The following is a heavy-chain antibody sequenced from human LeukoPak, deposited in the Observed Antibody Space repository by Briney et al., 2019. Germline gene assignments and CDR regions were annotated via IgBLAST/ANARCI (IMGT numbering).Heavy chain of an antibody. CDR3: ARDYPRYCSGGSCYSVKPFDY. D-gene: IGHD2-15*01. V-gene: IGHV4-34*01. CDR2: INHSGST. CDR1: GGSFSGYY. Sequence: SGTLSLTCAVYGGSFSGYYWSWIRQPPGKGLEWIGEINHSGSTNYNPSLKSRVTISVDTSKNQFSLKLSSVTAADTAVYYCARDYPRYCSGGSCYSVKPFDYWGQGTLVTVSS. J-gene: IGHJ4*02.